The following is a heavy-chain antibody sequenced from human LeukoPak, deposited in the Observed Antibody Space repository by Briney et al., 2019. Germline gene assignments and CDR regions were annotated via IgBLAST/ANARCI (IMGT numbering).Heavy chain of an antibody. D-gene: IGHD2-8*01. V-gene: IGHV3-21*01. J-gene: IGHJ6*03. CDR1: GFTFSSYS. CDR3: ARVMYCTNGVCEGSYYYYMDV. CDR2: ISSSSSSYI. Sequence: GGSLRLSCAASGFTFSSYSMNWVRQAPGKGLEWVSSISSSSSSYIYYADSVKGRFTISRDNAKNSLYLQMNSLRAEDTAVYYCARVMYCTNGVCEGSYYYYMDVWGKGTTVTASS.